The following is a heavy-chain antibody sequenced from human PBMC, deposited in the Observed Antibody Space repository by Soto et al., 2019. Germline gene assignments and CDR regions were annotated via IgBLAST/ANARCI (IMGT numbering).Heavy chain of an antibody. V-gene: IGHV3-48*03. CDR1: GLTVSSHE. CDR2: ISATGGAR. D-gene: IGHD3-3*01. J-gene: IGHJ6*01. CDR3: AKGVYDFWTGVSNHRYYAMDV. Sequence: EAQLVESGGGLIQPGGSLRLSCAASGLTVSSHEMHWVRQAPGKGLEWVAYISATGGARNYADSVKGRFTISRDSAKKSLYLQMNSLRVEDTAVYYCAKGVYDFWTGVSNHRYYAMDVWGQGTTVTVSS.